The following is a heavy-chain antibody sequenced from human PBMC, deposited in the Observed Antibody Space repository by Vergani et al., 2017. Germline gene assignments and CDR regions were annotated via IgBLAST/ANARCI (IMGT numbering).Heavy chain of an antibody. CDR3: ARSRIYYSGGSLDY. D-gene: IGHD1-26*01. CDR1: GASVNSYY. J-gene: IGHJ4*02. CDR2: VFFRGDT. V-gene: IGHV4-59*02. Sequence: QVKLQESGPGLVKPSETLSLTCTVSGASVNSYYWCWIRQPPGKGLELLGYVFFRGDTLYDPAVIARMTISLNTSSTQISLYLPSVTAADTAVYYCARSRIYYSGGSLDYWGQGTLVTVSS.